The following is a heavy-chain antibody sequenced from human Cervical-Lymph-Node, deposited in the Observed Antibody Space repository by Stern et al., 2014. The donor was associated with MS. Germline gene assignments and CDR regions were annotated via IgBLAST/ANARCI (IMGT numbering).Heavy chain of an antibody. CDR1: GFAFSTYG. D-gene: IGHD6-19*01. CDR2: ISFDGAKT. V-gene: IGHV3-30*03. CDR3: ARGSDWYPLDY. Sequence: VQLVESGGGVVQPGRSLRLSCSPSGFAFSTYGMHWVRLAPGQGPEWVALISFDGAKTYYADSVKGRFTISRDNPKNTLYLQMKSLRGEDTAVYYCARGSDWYPLDYWGQGTLVTVSS. J-gene: IGHJ4*02.